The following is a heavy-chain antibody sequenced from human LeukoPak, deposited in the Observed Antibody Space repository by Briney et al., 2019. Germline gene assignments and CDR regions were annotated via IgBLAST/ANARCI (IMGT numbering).Heavy chain of an antibody. CDR1: GFTFSSYG. D-gene: IGHD6-13*01. J-gene: IGHJ4*02. Sequence: GGSLRLSCAASGFTFSSYGMHWVRQAPGKGLEWVAVISYDGSNKYYADSVKGRFTISRDNSKNTLYLQMNSLRAEDTAVYYCARDRGIAAAGTIFDYWGQGTLVTVSS. CDR3: ARDRGIAAAGTIFDY. V-gene: IGHV3-30*03. CDR2: ISYDGSNK.